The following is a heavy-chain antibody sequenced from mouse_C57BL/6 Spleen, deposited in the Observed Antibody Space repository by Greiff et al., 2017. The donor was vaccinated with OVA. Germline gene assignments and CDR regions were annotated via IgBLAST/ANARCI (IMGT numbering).Heavy chain of an antibody. CDR1: GFTFSDYG. Sequence: EVKLMESGGGLVKPGGSLKLSCAASGFTFSDYGMHWVRQAPEKGLEWVAYISSGSSTIYYADTVKGRFTISRDNAKNTLFLQMNSLRSEDTAMYYCARGIYYGSYWYFDVWGTGTTVTVSS. V-gene: IGHV5-17*01. CDR2: ISSGSSTI. J-gene: IGHJ1*03. D-gene: IGHD1-1*01. CDR3: ARGIYYGSYWYFDV.